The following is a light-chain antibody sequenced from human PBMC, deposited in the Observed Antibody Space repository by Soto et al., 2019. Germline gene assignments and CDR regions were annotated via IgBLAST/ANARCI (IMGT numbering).Light chain of an antibody. V-gene: IGKV3-20*01. CDR3: QQYDTSSWT. CDR2: GAS. CDR1: QSVSSSY. J-gene: IGKJ1*01. Sequence: EVVLTQSPGTLSLSPGDRATLSCRASQSVSSSYLAWYQQKPGQAPRLLIYGASSRATGIPDRFSGSGSGTDFTLTISRLEPEDFAVYYCQQYDTSSWTFGQGTKVEIK.